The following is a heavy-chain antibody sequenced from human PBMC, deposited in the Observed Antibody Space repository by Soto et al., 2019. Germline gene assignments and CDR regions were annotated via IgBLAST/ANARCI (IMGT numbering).Heavy chain of an antibody. V-gene: IGHV1-3*01. J-gene: IGHJ6*02. D-gene: IGHD3-22*01. CDR1: GYTFTSYG. CDR2: INAGNGNT. Sequence: DSVKVSCKASGYTFTSYGIHWVRQAPGQRLEWTGWINAGNGNTKYSEKFQGRVTITRDTSASTAYLELSSLRSEDSAVYYCARDPSDSSAYSHHYYYGMGVCGQETTVAV. CDR3: ARDPSDSSAYSHHYYYGMGV.